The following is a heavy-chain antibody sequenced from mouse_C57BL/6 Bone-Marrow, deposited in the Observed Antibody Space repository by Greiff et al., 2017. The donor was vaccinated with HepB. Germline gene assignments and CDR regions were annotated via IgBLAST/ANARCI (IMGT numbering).Heavy chain of an antibody. CDR3: ARLGGAMDY. J-gene: IGHJ4*01. Sequence: EVHLVESGPELVKPGASVKISCKASGYSFTDYNMNWVKQSNGKSLEWIGVINPNYGTTSYNQKFKDKATLTVDKSSSTAYMQLSSLTSEDSAVYYCARLGGAMDYWGQGTSVTVSS. D-gene: IGHD4-1*01. CDR2: INPNYGTT. V-gene: IGHV1-39*01. CDR1: GYSFTDYN.